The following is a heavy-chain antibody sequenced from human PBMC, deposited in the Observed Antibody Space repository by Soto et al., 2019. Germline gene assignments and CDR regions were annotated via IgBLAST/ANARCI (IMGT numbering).Heavy chain of an antibody. CDR2: IYYSGST. CDR1: GGSISSGGYY. V-gene: IGHV4-31*03. CDR3: AREGGSTIFGVARYGMDV. Sequence: SETLSLTCTVSGGSISSGGYYWSWIRQHPGKGLEWIGYIYYSGSTYYNPSLKSRVTISVDTSKNQFSLKLSSVTAADTAAYYCAREGGSTIFGVARYGMDVWGQGTTVTVSS. D-gene: IGHD3-3*01. J-gene: IGHJ6*02.